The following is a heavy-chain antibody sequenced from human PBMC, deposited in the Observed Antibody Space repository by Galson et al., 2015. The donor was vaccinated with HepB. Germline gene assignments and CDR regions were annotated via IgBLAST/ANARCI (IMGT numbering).Heavy chain of an antibody. CDR1: GFTFSSYS. J-gene: IGHJ5*02. CDR2: ISSSSSTI. V-gene: IGHV3-48*01. D-gene: IGHD6-13*01. Sequence: SLRLSCAASGFTFSSYSMNWVRQAPGKGLEWVSYISSSSSTIYYADSVKGRFTISRDNAKNSLYLQMNSLRAEDTAVYYCARGRDSSSWYYSSALFDPWGQGTLVTVSS. CDR3: ARGRDSSSWYYSSALFDP.